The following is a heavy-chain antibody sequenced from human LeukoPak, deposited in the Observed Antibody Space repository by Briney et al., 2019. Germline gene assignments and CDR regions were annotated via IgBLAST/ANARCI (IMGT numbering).Heavy chain of an antibody. D-gene: IGHD3-10*01. Sequence: SETLSLTCTVSGGSISSYYWSWLRQPPGKGLEWIGYIYYSGSTNYNPSLKSRVTISVDTSKNQFSLKLSSVTAADTAVYYCAREGASMVRGVIITWGQGTLVTVPS. CDR3: AREGASMVRGVIIT. CDR2: IYYSGST. CDR1: GGSISSYY. J-gene: IGHJ5*02. V-gene: IGHV4-59*12.